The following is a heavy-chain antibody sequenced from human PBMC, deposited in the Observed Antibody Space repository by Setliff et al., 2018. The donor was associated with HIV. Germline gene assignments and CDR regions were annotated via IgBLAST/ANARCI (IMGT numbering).Heavy chain of an antibody. D-gene: IGHD3-16*01. J-gene: IGHJ4*02. CDR1: GGSITNKY. CDR3: VNPSGAMGDFDS. V-gene: IGHV4-59*08. Sequence: KPSETLSLTCAVSGGSITNKYWSWIRQPPGKGLEWLGYVSSSGTTNYTPSLESRLTISVDTSKNQFSLQLTSVTAADTAVYYCVNPSGAMGDFDSWGQGTLVTVSS. CDR2: VSSSGTT.